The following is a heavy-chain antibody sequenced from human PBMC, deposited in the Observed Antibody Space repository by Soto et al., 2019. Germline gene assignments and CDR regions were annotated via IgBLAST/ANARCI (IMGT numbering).Heavy chain of an antibody. CDR1: GFTFSAYA. CDR2: VTGTGGST. Sequence: PGGSLRLSCAASGFTFSAYAMTWVRQAPGKGLEWVSTVTGTGGSTFYADSVKGRFTISRDNSMSTLYLQMNSLRAEDTALYYCAKSLTNLRFYYLFDFWGRGXLVTVYS. J-gene: IGHJ4*02. V-gene: IGHV3-23*01. CDR3: AKSLTNLRFYYLFDF. D-gene: IGHD3-10*01.